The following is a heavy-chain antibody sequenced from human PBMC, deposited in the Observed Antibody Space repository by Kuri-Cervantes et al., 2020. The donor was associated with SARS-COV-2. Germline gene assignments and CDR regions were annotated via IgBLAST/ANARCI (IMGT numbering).Heavy chain of an antibody. CDR2: ISYDGSNK. V-gene: IGHV3-30-3*01. D-gene: IGHD3-16*01. Sequence: GESLKISCAASGFTFSSYAMHWVRQAPGKGLEWVAVISYDGSNKYYADSVKGRFTISRDNSKNTLYLQMNSLRAEDTAVYYCARDRGGSADPFYFDYWGQGTLVTVSS. J-gene: IGHJ4*02. CDR1: GFTFSSYA. CDR3: ARDRGGSADPFYFDY.